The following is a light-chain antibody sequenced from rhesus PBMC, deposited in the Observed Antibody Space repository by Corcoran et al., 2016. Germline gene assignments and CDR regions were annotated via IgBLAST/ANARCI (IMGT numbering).Light chain of an antibody. CDR2: GAS. J-gene: IGKJ4*01. CDR3: LQSSNWPLT. V-gene: IGKV3-24*04. CDR1: QRVSSY. Sequence: EIVMTQSPATLALSPGERATLSCRASQRVSSYLAWYQQKPGQAPRLLISGASRRATGNPERVSGSGSGTEFTLTIISLEPEDVGVYFCLQSSNWPLTFGGGTKVEIK.